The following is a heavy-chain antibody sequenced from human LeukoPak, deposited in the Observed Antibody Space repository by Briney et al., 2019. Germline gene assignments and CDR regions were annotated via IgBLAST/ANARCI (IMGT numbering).Heavy chain of an antibody. CDR1: GFTFSSYW. CDR2: IKSDGSST. Sequence: GGSLRLSCAASGFTFSSYWMHWVRQGPGKGLEWVSRIKSDGSSTRYADSVKGRFTVSRDNAKNTLYLQMNSLRAEDTAVYFCASGPTGFAWGQGTPVTVSS. J-gene: IGHJ5*02. D-gene: IGHD1-14*01. CDR3: ASGPTGFA. V-gene: IGHV3-74*01.